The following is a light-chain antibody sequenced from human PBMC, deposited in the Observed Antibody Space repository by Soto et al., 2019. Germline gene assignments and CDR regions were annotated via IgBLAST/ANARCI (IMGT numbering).Light chain of an antibody. CDR3: TSYASGSSHVV. J-gene: IGLJ2*01. V-gene: IGLV2-14*01. CDR2: DVN. CDR1: SSDIGGYDY. Sequence: QSALTQPASVSGSPGQSVTLSCTGPSSDIGGYDYVSCYQRHPGKAPKLIIYDVNNRPSGVSNRFSGSKSGNTASLTISGLQAEDEADYYCTSYASGSSHVVFGGGTKLTVL.